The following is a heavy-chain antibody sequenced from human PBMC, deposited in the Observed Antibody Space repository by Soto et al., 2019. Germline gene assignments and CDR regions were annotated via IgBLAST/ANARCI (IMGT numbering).Heavy chain of an antibody. V-gene: IGHV1-18*01. CDR3: ARVGVGVGFDY. CDR1: GYTFTSYG. CDR2: ISAYNGNT. J-gene: IGHJ4*02. Sequence: QVQLVQSGAEVKKPWASVKVSCKASGYTFTSYGISWVRQSPGQGLEWLGWISAYNGNTNYAQKLQGRVILTTDTATSTGYMELRSLRSDDTAVYYCARVGVGVGFDYWGQRTLVTLSS. D-gene: IGHD1-26*01.